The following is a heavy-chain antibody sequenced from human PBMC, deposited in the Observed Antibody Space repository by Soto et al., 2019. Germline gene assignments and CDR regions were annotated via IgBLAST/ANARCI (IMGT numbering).Heavy chain of an antibody. CDR2: ISYDGSNK. CDR3: ATDDYGDY. V-gene: IGHV3-30*03. Sequence: VQLVESGGGVVQPGRSLRLSCAASGFTFSSYGMHWVRQAPGKGLEWVAVISYDGSNKYYADSVKGRFTISRDNSKNTLYLQMNSLRAEDTAVYYCATDDYGDYWGQGTLVTVSS. J-gene: IGHJ4*02. CDR1: GFTFSSYG.